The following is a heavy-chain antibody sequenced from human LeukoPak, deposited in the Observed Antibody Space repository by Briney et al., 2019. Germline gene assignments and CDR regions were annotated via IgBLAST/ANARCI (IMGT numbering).Heavy chain of an antibody. Sequence: GSLRLSCAASGFTFKLYWMHWVRQVPGKRPVWVSRINDDGSDTIYADSVRGRFTISRDDAKNTVYLQMNNLRAEGTAVYYCVRGGPSTWSWGQGTLVTVSS. CDR3: VRGGPSTWS. CDR2: INDDGSDT. D-gene: IGHD2-15*01. V-gene: IGHV3-74*01. CDR1: GFTFKLYW. J-gene: IGHJ5*02.